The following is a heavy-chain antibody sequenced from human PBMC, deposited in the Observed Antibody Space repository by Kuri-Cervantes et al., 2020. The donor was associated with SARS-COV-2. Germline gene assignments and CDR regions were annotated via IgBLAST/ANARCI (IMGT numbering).Heavy chain of an antibody. V-gene: IGHV3-30-3*01. J-gene: IGHJ4*02. D-gene: IGHD2-21*01. Sequence: GGSLRLSCAASGFTFNNYAMHWVRQTPGEGLEWVAITSYDGTSKYYADSVKGRFTISRDNSKNTLYLQMNNLRGDDTAVYFCARGRVGVQDFWGQGTLVTASS. CDR3: ARGRVGVQDF. CDR1: GFTFNNYA. CDR2: TSYDGTSK.